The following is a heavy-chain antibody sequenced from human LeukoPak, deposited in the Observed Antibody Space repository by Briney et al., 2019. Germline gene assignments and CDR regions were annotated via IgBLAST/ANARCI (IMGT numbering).Heavy chain of an antibody. J-gene: IGHJ4*02. Sequence: GGSLRLSCAASGFTFSSYWMHWVRQAPGKGLVWVSHINSDGSSTSYADSVKGRFTISRDNAKNTLYLQMNSLRAEDTAVYYCAALGYCSSTSCLLEYWGQGTLVTVSS. D-gene: IGHD2-2*01. CDR1: GFTFSSYW. CDR2: INSDGSST. CDR3: AALGYCSSTSCLLEY. V-gene: IGHV3-74*01.